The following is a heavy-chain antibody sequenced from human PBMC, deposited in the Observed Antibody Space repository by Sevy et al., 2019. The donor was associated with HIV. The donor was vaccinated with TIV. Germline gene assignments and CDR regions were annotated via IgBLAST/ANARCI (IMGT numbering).Heavy chain of an antibody. Sequence: GGSLRLSCAASGFTFSSHSMNWVRQAPGKGLEWVSSISSSSSYIYYADSVKGRFTISRDNAKNSLYLQMNSLRAEDTAVYYCATNEVGANPYYYYYGMDVWGQGTTVTVSS. J-gene: IGHJ6*02. CDR3: ATNEVGANPYYYYYGMDV. CDR1: GFTFSSHS. D-gene: IGHD1-26*01. CDR2: ISSSSSYI. V-gene: IGHV3-21*01.